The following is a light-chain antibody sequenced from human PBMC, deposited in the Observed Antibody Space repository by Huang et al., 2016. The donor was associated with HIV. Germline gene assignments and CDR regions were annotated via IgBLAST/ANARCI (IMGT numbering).Light chain of an antibody. CDR1: QSLLHSNEYNY. J-gene: IGKJ2*01. CDR3: MQALQTPPYT. V-gene: IGKV2-28*01. CDR2: LGS. Sequence: IVMTQSPLSLPVSPGEPASLSCRSSQSLLHSNEYNYVDWYLQKPGQSPQLLIYLGSNRASGVPDRFSGSGSGTDFTLKISRVEAEDVGVYYCMQALQTPPYTFGQGTKLEIK.